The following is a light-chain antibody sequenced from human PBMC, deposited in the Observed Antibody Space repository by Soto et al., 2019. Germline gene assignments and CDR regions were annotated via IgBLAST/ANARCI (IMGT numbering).Light chain of an antibody. Sequence: EIVLTQSPATLSLSPGERATLSCRASQTIDNYLHWYQQKPGQAPRLLIYDAFYRAAGVPARFSGVGSVTDFTLTISSLEPEDCAFYYCQQRKNWPLTFGGGTRVEI. CDR1: QTIDNY. J-gene: IGKJ4*01. CDR3: QQRKNWPLT. CDR2: DAF. V-gene: IGKV3-11*01.